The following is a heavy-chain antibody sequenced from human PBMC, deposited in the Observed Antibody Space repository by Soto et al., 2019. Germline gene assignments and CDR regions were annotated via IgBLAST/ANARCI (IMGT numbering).Heavy chain of an antibody. D-gene: IGHD6-19*01. CDR3: AKDNMAVAGPRDDAFDI. CDR1: GFTFDDYA. Sequence: GGSLRLSCAASGFTFDDYAMHWVRQAPGKGLEWVSTITATGGDTYYTDSVKGRFTISRDNSKNTLYLQMNSLRAEDTAVYYCAKDNMAVAGPRDDAFDIWGQGTRVTVSS. CDR2: ITATGGDT. V-gene: IGHV3-23*01. J-gene: IGHJ3*02.